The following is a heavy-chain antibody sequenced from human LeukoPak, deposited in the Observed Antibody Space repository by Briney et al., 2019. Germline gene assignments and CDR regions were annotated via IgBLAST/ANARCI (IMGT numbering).Heavy chain of an antibody. CDR1: GFIFYVYA. J-gene: IGHJ4*02. V-gene: IGHV3-23*01. Sequence: PGGSLRLSCAASGFIFYVYAMNWVRQAPGKGLEWVSAISGSGTTTHYADSVKGRFTISRDNSKNTLYLQMNSLRAEDTTVYYCAKEHAWFGELSYFDYWGQGTLVTVSS. CDR3: AKEHAWFGELSYFDY. CDR2: ISGSGTTT. D-gene: IGHD3-10*01.